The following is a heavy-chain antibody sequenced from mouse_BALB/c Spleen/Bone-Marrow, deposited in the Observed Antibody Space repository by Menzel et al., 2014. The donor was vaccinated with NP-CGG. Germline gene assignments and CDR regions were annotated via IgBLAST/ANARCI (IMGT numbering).Heavy chain of an antibody. CDR2: IDPANGNT. D-gene: IGHD2-1*01. J-gene: IGHJ3*01. CDR1: GFNIKDTY. CDR3: ARNGNYGAWFAY. Sequence: VQLQQPGAELVKPGASVKLSCTASGFNIKDTYMHWVEQRPEQGLEWIGRIDPANGNTKYDPKFQGKATITADTSSNTAYLQLSSLTSEDTAVYYCARNGNYGAWFAYWGQGTLVTVSA. V-gene: IGHV14-3*02.